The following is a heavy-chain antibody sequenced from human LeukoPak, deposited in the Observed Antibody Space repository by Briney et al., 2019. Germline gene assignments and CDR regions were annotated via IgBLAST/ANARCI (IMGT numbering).Heavy chain of an antibody. Sequence: PSETLSLTCTVSGGSINSYYWSWIRQPAGKGLEWIGRIYTSGSTNYSPSLRSRVTMSVDTSKNQFSLNLTSMTAADTAVYYCARESGSYRSLDYWGQGTLVTVSS. CDR2: IYTSGST. V-gene: IGHV4-4*07. J-gene: IGHJ4*02. CDR3: ARESGSYRSLDY. CDR1: GGSINSYY. D-gene: IGHD1-26*01.